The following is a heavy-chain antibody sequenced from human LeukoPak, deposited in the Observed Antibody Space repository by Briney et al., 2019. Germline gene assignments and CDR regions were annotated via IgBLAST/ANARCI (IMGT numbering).Heavy chain of an antibody. CDR2: INHSGST. Sequence: PSETLSLTCAVYGGSFSGYYWSWIRQPPGKGLEWIGEINHSGSTNYNPSLKSRVTISVDTSKNQFSLKLSSVTAADTAVYYCARCPNWRVRRVIPICYFDYWGQGTLVTVSS. J-gene: IGHJ4*02. CDR1: GGSFSGYY. D-gene: IGHD3-10*01. CDR3: ARCPNWRVRRVIPICYFDY. V-gene: IGHV4-34*01.